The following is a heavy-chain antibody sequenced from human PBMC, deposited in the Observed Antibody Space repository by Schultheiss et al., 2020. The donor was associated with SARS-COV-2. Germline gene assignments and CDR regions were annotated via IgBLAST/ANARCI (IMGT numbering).Heavy chain of an antibody. CDR2: IYYSGST. CDR3: ARGDILTGDYFDY. V-gene: IGHV4-31*03. D-gene: IGHD3-9*01. Sequence: SETLSLTCTVSGGSISSGSYYWSWIRQHPGKGLGWIGYIYYSGSTYYNPSLKSRVTISVDTSKNQFSLKLSSVTAADTAVYYCARGDILTGDYFDYWGQGTLVTVSS. J-gene: IGHJ4*02. CDR1: GGSISSGSYY.